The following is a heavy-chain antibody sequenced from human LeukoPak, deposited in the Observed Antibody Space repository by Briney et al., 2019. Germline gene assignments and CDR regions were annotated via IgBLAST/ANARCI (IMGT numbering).Heavy chain of an antibody. Sequence: ASVKVSCKASGGTFSSYAISWVRQAPGQGLEWMGGIIPIFGTANYAQKFQGRVTITADESTSTAYMELSSLRSEDTAVYYCARDSSSWYGEAKRFDYWGQGTLVTVSS. J-gene: IGHJ4*02. D-gene: IGHD6-13*01. CDR3: ARDSSSWYGEAKRFDY. V-gene: IGHV1-69*13. CDR2: IIPIFGTA. CDR1: GGTFSSYA.